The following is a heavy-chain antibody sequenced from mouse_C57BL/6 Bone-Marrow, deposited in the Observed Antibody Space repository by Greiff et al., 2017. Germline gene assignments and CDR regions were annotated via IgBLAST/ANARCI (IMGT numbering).Heavy chain of an antibody. V-gene: IGHV5-6*01. Sequence: EVMLVESGGDLVKPGGSLKLSCAASGFTFSSYGMSWVRQTPDQRLEWVATISSGGGYTYYPDSVKGRFTISRDNAKNTLYLQMSSLKSEDTAMYYCARHRKRRDYFDYWGQGTTLTVSS. CDR2: ISSGGGYT. J-gene: IGHJ2*01. CDR1: GFTFSSYG. CDR3: ARHRKRRDYFDY.